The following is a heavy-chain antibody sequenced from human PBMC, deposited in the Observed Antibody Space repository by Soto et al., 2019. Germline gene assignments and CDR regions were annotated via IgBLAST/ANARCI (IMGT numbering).Heavy chain of an antibody. CDR2: IFYRGTT. CDR1: GGSISSGDYY. D-gene: IGHD3-9*01. CDR3: ARAFYDVLTGYYVRYFDH. V-gene: IGHV4-30-4*01. J-gene: IGHJ4*02. Sequence: PSETLSLTCTVSGGSISSGDYYWSWVRQPPGKGLEWIGYIFYRGTTYYNASLKSRLSVSVDTSKNQFSLKLTSVTAADTARYFCARAFYDVLTGYYVRYFDHWGQGILVTVSS.